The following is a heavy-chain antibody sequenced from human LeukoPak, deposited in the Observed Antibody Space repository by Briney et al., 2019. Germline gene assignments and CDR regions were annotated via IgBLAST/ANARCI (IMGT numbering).Heavy chain of an antibody. V-gene: IGHV3-23*01. CDR1: GFTFSSYA. Sequence: GGTLRLSCAASGFTFSSYAMSWVRQALGKGLDWVSAISGGGDTTYYADSVKGRFTISRDNSKNTLYLQMNSLRAEDTAVYYCAKGPLPRIDYWGQGTLVTVSS. J-gene: IGHJ4*02. CDR3: AKGPLPRIDY. CDR2: ISGGGDTT.